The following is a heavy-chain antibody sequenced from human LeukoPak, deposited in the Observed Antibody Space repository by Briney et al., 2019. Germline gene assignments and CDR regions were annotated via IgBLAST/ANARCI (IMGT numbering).Heavy chain of an antibody. V-gene: IGHV4-39*07. CDR1: GGSISSSSYY. CDR2: IYYSGST. Sequence: SETLSLTCTASGGSISSSSYYWGWIRQPPGKGLEWIGSIYYSGSTYYNPSLKSRVTISVDTSKNQFSLKLSSVTAADTAVYYCARGIKKGELLIDYWGQGTLVTVSS. CDR3: ARGIKKGELLIDY. J-gene: IGHJ4*02. D-gene: IGHD1-26*01.